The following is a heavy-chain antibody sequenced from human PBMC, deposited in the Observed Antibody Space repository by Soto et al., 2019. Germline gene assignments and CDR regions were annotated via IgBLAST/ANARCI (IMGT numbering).Heavy chain of an antibody. J-gene: IGHJ3*02. CDR3: ASVGCSSSWYPWRDCFDI. CDR2: IYYSGST. V-gene: IGHV4-39*01. D-gene: IGHD6-13*01. Sequence: SETLSLTCTVSGGSISSSSYYWGWIRQPPGKGLEWIGSIYYSGSTYYNPSLKSRVTISVDTSKNQFSLKLSSVTAADTAVYYCASVGCSSSWYPWRDCFDIWGQGTMVTVSS. CDR1: GGSISSSSYY.